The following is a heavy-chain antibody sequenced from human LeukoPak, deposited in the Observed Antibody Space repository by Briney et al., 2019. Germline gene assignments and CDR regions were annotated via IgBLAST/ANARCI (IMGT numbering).Heavy chain of an antibody. J-gene: IGHJ4*02. CDR3: AKGALLYFDY. CDR2: ISGSGGST. V-gene: IGHV3-23*01. D-gene: IGHD1-26*01. Sequence: PGGSLRLSCAASGFTFITYSLIWVRQAPGKGLEWVSGISGSGGSTYYADSVKGRFTISRDNSKNTLYLQMNSLRADDTAVYYCAKGALLYFDYWGQGTLVTVSS. CDR1: GFTFITYS.